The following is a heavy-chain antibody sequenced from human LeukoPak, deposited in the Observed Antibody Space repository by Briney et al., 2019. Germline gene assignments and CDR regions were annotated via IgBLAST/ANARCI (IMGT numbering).Heavy chain of an antibody. V-gene: IGHV4-31*03. CDR3: ARLPYSSGWYYFDY. J-gene: IGHJ4*02. CDR1: GGSISSGGYY. Sequence: SQTLSLTCTVSGGSISSGGYYWSWIRQHPGKGLEWIGYIYYSGSTYYNPSLKSRVTISVDTSKNQFSLKLSSVTAADTAVYYCARLPYSSGWYYFDYWGQGTLVTVSS. D-gene: IGHD6-19*01. CDR2: IYYSGST.